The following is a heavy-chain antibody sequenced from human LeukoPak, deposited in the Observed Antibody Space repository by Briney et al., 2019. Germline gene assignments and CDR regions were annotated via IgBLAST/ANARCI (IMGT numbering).Heavy chain of an antibody. J-gene: IGHJ4*02. CDR1: GGSISSYY. CDR3: ARGAGAGYNLQPFDY. D-gene: IGHD5-24*01. CDR2: IYYSGSN. V-gene: IGHV4-59*08. Sequence: SETLSLTCTVSGGSISSYYWSWLRQPPGQGLKGIGYIYYSGSNKYNPSLKSRVSISVDTSKNQFSLKLSSVTAADTAVHYCARGAGAGYNLQPFDYWGQGTLVTVSS.